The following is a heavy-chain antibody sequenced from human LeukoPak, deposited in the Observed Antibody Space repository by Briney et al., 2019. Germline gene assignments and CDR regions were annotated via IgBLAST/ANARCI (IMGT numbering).Heavy chain of an antibody. V-gene: IGHV3-48*04. CDR1: GFTFSDYS. CDR2: VGISSGNT. J-gene: IGHJ4*02. Sequence: GGSLRLSCAASGFTFSDYSMNWVRQAPGKGLEWISYVGISSGNTKYADSVKGRFTISGDSARDSLYLQMSSLRVEDTAVYYCARDHNYAFDNWGQGTLVTVSS. D-gene: IGHD1-1*01. CDR3: ARDHNYAFDN.